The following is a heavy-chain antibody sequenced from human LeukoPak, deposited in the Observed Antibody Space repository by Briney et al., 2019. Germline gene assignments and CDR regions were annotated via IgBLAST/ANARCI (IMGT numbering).Heavy chain of an antibody. CDR3: AREGVGYCSGGSCPDDAFDI. V-gene: IGHV4-59*01. D-gene: IGHD2-15*01. CDR1: GGSLSSYY. CDR2: IYYSGST. J-gene: IGHJ3*02. Sequence: SETLSLTCTVSGGSLSSYYWSWIRQPPGKGLEWIGYIYYSGSTNYNPSLKSRVTISVDTSKNQFSLKLSSVTAADTAVYYCAREGVGYCSGGSCPDDAFDIWGQGTMVTVSS.